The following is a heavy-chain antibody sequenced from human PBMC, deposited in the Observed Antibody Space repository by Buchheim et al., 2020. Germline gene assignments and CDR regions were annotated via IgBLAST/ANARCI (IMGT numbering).Heavy chain of an antibody. CDR1: GFTVSGNY. Sequence: EMQLVESGGGWVQPGESLRLSCAASGFTVSGNYMSWVRQAPGKGLEWVSLIYIDGTTHSGDSVKGRFTFSRDGSRNTVFLQMNSLRPEDTGLYYCATGLYYYGSGADFWGQGTL. D-gene: IGHD3-10*01. V-gene: IGHV3-66*02. CDR3: ATGLYYYGSGADF. CDR2: IYIDGTT. J-gene: IGHJ4*02.